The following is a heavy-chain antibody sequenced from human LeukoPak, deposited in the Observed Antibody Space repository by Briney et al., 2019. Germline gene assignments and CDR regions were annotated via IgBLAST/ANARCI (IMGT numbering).Heavy chain of an antibody. V-gene: IGHV4-39*07. D-gene: IGHD2-15*01. CDR2: IYYSGST. J-gene: IGHJ6*03. CDR3: ARVSCSGVSCYHYYYYMDV. Sequence: GSLRLSCAASGFTFSSYAMSWIRQPPGKGLDWIGTIYYSGSTYYNPSLKSRVTISVDTSKNQFFLNLNSVTAADTAVYYCARVSCSGVSCYHYYYYMDVWGRGTTVTVSS. CDR1: GFTFSSYA.